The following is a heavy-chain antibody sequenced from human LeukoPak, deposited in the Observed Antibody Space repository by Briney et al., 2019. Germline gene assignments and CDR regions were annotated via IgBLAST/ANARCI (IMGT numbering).Heavy chain of an antibody. CDR2: IYSGGST. J-gene: IGHJ4*02. CDR3: ARDISQWLEGGIY. D-gene: IGHD6-19*01. CDR1: GFTVSSNY. V-gene: IGHV3-53*01. Sequence: GGSLRLSCAASGFTVSSNYMSWVRQAPGKGLEWVSVIYSGGSTYYADSVKGRFTISRDNSKNTLYLQMNSLRAEDTAVYYCARDISQWLEGGIYWGQGTLVTVSS.